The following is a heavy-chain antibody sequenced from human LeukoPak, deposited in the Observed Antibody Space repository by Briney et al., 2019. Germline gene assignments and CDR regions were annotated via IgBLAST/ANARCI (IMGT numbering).Heavy chain of an antibody. Sequence: GGSLRLSCAASGFTFSGSAMHWVRQASGKGLEWVVRIRSKANSYATAYAASVKGRFNISRDDSKNTAYLQMNSLKTEDTAVYYCTRPARPFDYWGQGTLVTVSS. CDR1: GFTFSGSA. V-gene: IGHV3-73*01. CDR2: IRSKANSYAT. J-gene: IGHJ4*02. CDR3: TRPARPFDY. D-gene: IGHD6-6*01.